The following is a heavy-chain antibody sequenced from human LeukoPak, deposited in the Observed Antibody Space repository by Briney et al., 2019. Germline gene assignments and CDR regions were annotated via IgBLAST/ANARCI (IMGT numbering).Heavy chain of an antibody. Sequence: GGSLRLSCAASGFTFSDSFMSWVRQAPGKGLEWAGRSRNKADSYTAEYAASVKGRFTISRDESKNSLYLQISSLETEDAAVYYCATSSWYRLAYWGQGSLVTVSP. CDR1: GFTFSDSF. V-gene: IGHV3-72*01. CDR3: ATSSWYRLAY. J-gene: IGHJ4*02. CDR2: SRNKADSYTA. D-gene: IGHD6-13*01.